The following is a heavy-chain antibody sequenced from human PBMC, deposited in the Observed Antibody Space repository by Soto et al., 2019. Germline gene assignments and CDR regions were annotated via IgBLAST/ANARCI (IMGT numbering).Heavy chain of an antibody. V-gene: IGHV3-30*18. CDR3: AKAGAGTAMAYYYYYGMDV. Sequence: GGSLRLSCAASGFTFSSYGMHWVRQAPGKGLEWVAVISYDGSNKYYADSVKGRFTISRDNSKNTLYLQMNSLRAEDTAVYYCAKAGAGTAMAYYYYYGMDVWGQGTTVTAP. CDR1: GFTFSSYG. CDR2: ISYDGSNK. D-gene: IGHD5-18*01. J-gene: IGHJ6*02.